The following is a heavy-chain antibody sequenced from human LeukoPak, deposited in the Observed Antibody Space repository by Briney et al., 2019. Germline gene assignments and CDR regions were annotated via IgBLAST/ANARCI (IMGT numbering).Heavy chain of an antibody. CDR2: INHSGST. J-gene: IGHJ5*02. CDR1: GGSFSGYY. CDR3: ARDRGKQQLVPGGWFDP. Sequence: SETPSLTCAVYGGSFSGYYWSWIRQPPGKGLEWIGEINHSGSTNYNPSLKSRVTISVDTSKNQFSLKLSSVTAADTAVYYCARDRGKQQLVPGGWFDPWGQGTLVTVSS. V-gene: IGHV4-34*09. D-gene: IGHD6-13*01.